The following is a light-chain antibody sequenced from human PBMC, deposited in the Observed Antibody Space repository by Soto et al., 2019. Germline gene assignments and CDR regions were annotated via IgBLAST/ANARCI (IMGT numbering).Light chain of an antibody. Sequence: SYELTQPLSVSVALGQTARVTCGGNNIGSKNVHWYQQKPDQAPVLVIYRDSYLPSGIPERFSGSNSGNTATLTISRAQGGDEADYYSQMWDSSTVVFGGGTKLTVL. CDR1: NIGSKN. CDR3: QMWDSSTVV. V-gene: IGLV3-9*01. CDR2: RDS. J-gene: IGLJ3*02.